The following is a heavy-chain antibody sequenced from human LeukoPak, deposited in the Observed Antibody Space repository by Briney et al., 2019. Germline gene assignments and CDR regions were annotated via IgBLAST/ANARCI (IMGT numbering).Heavy chain of an antibody. CDR3: PRDFSPAAIAGDYYFDY. CDR1: GFTFSNYG. V-gene: IGHV3-30*19. J-gene: IGHJ4*02. Sequence: GGSLRLSCATSGFTFSNYGMHWVRQAPGKGLEWVAVISYDGSNKYYADSVKGRFTISRDNSRNMLYLQMTSLRAEDTAIYYCPRDFSPAAIAGDYYFDYWGQGTLVTVSS. D-gene: IGHD2-2*01. CDR2: ISYDGSNK.